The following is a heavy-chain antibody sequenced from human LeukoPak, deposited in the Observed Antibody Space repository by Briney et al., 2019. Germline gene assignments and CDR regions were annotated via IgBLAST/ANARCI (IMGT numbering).Heavy chain of an antibody. CDR2: IYSTGST. J-gene: IGHJ4*02. D-gene: IGHD3-9*01. CDR3: ARIYDLLTGYSTFDY. V-gene: IGHV3-53*04. CDR1: GFTVSSNY. Sequence: GGSLRLSCAASGFTVSSNYMTRVRQAPGKGLEWVSVIYSTGSTYYADSVQGRFTISRHNSKNTLYLQMNGLRPEDTAIYYCARIYDLLTGYSTFDYWGQGTLVTVSS.